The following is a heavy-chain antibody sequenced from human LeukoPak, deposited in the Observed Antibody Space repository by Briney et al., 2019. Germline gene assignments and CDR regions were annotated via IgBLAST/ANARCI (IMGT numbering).Heavy chain of an antibody. CDR2: INPSGGST. Sequence: ASVKVSCKASGYSFTSYYMHWVRQAPGQGLEWMVIINPSGGSTSYAQKFQGRVTMARDTSTSTVYMELSSLKSEDTAVYYCARDSPRSGPWYYSDYWGQGTLVTVSS. CDR3: ARDSPRSGPWYYSDY. V-gene: IGHV1-46*01. CDR1: GYSFTSYY. D-gene: IGHD2-15*01. J-gene: IGHJ4*02.